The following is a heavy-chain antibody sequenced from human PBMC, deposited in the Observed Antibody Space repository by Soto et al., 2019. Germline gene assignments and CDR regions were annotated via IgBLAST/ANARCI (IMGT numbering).Heavy chain of an antibody. CDR1: GGSFSGYC. CDR2: INHSGTI. V-gene: IGHV4-34*01. CDR3: ARADRTMVTSYSLDV. J-gene: IGHJ6*02. D-gene: IGHD4-17*01. Sequence: SETLSLTCAVYGGSFSGYCWTWIRQPPGKGLEWIGEINHSGTINFNPSLKSRLTISLDTSKKHFSLKLSSVTDADTAAYYCARADRTMVTSYSLDVWGQGTRVTVSS.